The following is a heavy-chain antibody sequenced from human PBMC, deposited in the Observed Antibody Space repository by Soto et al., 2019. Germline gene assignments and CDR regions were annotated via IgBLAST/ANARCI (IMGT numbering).Heavy chain of an antibody. J-gene: IGHJ4*02. CDR2: IYHSGST. CDR1: GGSISSSNW. D-gene: IGHD3-22*01. CDR3: ARGPGYVSSGYYYGLFDY. Sequence: QVQLQESGPGLVKPSGTLSLTCAVSGGSISSSNWWSWVRQPPGKGLEWIGEIYHSGSTNYNPSLKSRVTISVDKSKNQFSLKLSSVTAADTAVYYCARGPGYVSSGYYYGLFDYWGQGTLVTVSS. V-gene: IGHV4-4*02.